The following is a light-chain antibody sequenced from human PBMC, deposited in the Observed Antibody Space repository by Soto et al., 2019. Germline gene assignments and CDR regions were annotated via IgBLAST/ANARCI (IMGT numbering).Light chain of an antibody. CDR2: SAS. CDR1: QTLDNT. J-gene: IGKJ2*01. Sequence: ETIMTQSPATLSVSPGDRATLSCRASQTLDNTLAWYQQRPGQAPTLLIYSASTRATGVPPRFSGSGSGTEFTLTTDSLQSEDFAMYYFQQYKDVPFTFGQGTNLEIK. V-gene: IGKV3-15*01. CDR3: QQYKDVPFT.